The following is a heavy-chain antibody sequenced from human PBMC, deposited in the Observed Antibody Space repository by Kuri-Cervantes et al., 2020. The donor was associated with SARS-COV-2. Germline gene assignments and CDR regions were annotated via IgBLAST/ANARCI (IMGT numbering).Heavy chain of an antibody. D-gene: IGHD2-21*02. CDR1: GFTFSSYD. Sequence: GGSLRLSCAACGFTFSSYDMHWVRQATGKGLEWVSAIGTAGDTYYPGSVRGQFTISRENAKNSLYLQMNSLRAEDTAVYYCARKRTVVTDSPIDYWGQGTLVTVSS. J-gene: IGHJ4*02. CDR3: ARKRTVVTDSPIDY. V-gene: IGHV3-13*03. CDR2: IGTAGDT.